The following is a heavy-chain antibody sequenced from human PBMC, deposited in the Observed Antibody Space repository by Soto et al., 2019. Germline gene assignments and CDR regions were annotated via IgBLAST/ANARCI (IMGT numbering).Heavy chain of an antibody. V-gene: IGHV5-51*01. CDR3: ARHLRSYDFFQYYYGIDV. D-gene: IGHD3-16*01. J-gene: IGHJ6*02. CDR2: IYPGDSDT. Sequence: GESLKISCRGSGYNYNLHWISWVRQKPGRGLEWMGIIYPGDSDTRYNPSFQGQVTISVDKSINTAHLQWDSLEASDTATYYCARHLRSYDFFQYYYGIDVWGQGSTVTVSS. CDR1: GYNYNLHW.